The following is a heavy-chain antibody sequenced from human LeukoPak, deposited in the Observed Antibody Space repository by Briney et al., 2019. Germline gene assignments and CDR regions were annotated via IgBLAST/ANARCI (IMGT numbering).Heavy chain of an antibody. D-gene: IGHD5-12*01. J-gene: IGHJ4*01. V-gene: IGHV4-39*07. CDR3: ARDLFRRGGYSGYDFSY. CDR2: IYYSGST. Sequence: SETLSLTCTVSGGSISSSSYYWGWIRQPPGKGLEWIGRIYYSGSTYYNPSLKSRVTISVDTSKNQFSLKLSSVTAADTAVYYCARDLFRRGGYSGYDFSYWGQEPWSPSPQ. CDR1: GGSISSSSYY.